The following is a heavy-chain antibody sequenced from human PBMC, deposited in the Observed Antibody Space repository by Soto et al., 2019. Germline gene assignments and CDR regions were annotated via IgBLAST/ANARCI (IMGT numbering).Heavy chain of an antibody. CDR2: ISSSGSTI. Sequence: QVQLVESGGGLVKPGGSLRLSCAASGFTFSDYYMSWIRQAPGKGLEWVSYISSSGSTIYYVDSVKGRFTISRDNAKNSLYLQMNSLRAEDTAVYYCARFPQYCSSTSCYGIYYYYYYMDVWGKGTTVTVSS. CDR3: ARFPQYCSSTSCYGIYYYYYYMDV. D-gene: IGHD2-2*01. V-gene: IGHV3-11*01. J-gene: IGHJ6*03. CDR1: GFTFSDYY.